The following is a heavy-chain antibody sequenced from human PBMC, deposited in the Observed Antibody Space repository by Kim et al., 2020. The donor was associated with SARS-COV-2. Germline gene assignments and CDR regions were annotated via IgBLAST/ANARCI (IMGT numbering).Heavy chain of an antibody. J-gene: IGHJ4*02. V-gene: IGHV3-9*01. Sequence: GGSLRLSCAASGFTLADYAMHWVRQAPGKGLEWVSNINWNSGSVGYADSVRGRFTISRDNARNSLFLQMNSLRPEDTAFYYCAKGSRQQLVPDFFDYWGQGALVTVSS. CDR2: INWNSGSV. D-gene: IGHD6-13*01. CDR1: GFTLADYA. CDR3: AKGSRQQLVPDFFDY.